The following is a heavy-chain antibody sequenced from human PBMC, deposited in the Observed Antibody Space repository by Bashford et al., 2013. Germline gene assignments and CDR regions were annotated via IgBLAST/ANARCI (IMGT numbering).Heavy chain of an antibody. CDR2: ISCDGGST. J-gene: IGHJ6*02. CDR1: GFAFSKYA. D-gene: IGHD2-21*02. CDR3: ARAMDEHLVVVTAHRDVGGTTTIVDV. V-gene: IGHV3-64*01. Sequence: GSLRLSCAASGFAFSKYAMHWVRQAQGKGLEYVSGISCDGGSTYHVKYVKGRFTVSRDISKNTLYLQMGSLRVEDMAVFYCARAMDEHLVVVTAHRDVGGTTTIVDVRGQGTRSPSP.